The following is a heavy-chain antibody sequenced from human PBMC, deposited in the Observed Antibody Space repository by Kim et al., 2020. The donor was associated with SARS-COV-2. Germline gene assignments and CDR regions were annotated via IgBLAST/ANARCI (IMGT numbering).Heavy chain of an antibody. J-gene: IGHJ5*02. V-gene: IGHV4-59*01. CDR2: IYYSGST. CDR3: ARGPPPMVRGSSPFDP. D-gene: IGHD3-10*01. CDR1: GGSISSYY. Sequence: SETLSLTCTVSGGSISSYYWSWIRQPPGKGLEWIGYIYYSGSTNYNPSLKSRVTISVDTSKNQFSLKLSSVTAADTAVYYCARGPPPMVRGSSPFDPWGQGTLVTVSS.